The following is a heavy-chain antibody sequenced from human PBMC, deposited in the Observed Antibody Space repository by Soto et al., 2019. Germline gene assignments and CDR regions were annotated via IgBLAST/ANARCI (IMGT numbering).Heavy chain of an antibody. V-gene: IGHV1-69*12. CDR2: IIPIFGTA. CDR3: ARGSSGYSVPLHY. J-gene: IGHJ4*02. Sequence: QVQLVQSGAEVKKPGSSLKVSSKASGGTFSSYAISWVRQAPGQGLEWMGGIIPIFGTANYAQKFQGRVTITADESTSTAYMELSSLRSEDTGVYYCARGSSGYSVPLHYWGQGTLVVVSS. CDR1: GGTFSSYA. D-gene: IGHD3-22*01.